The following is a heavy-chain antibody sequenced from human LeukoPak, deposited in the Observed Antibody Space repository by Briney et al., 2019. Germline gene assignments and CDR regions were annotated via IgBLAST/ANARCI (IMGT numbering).Heavy chain of an antibody. Sequence: GGSLRLSCAASGFTFDDCGMSWVRQAPGKGLEWVSGINWNGGSTGYADSVKGRFTISRDNAKNSLYLQMNSLRAEDTALYYCARVEYSSGYYYGAFDIWGQGTMVTVSS. CDR1: GFTFDDCG. CDR2: INWNGGST. J-gene: IGHJ3*02. V-gene: IGHV3-20*04. CDR3: ARVEYSSGYYYGAFDI. D-gene: IGHD3-22*01.